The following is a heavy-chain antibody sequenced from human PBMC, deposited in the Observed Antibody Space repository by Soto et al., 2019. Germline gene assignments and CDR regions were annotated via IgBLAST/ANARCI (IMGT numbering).Heavy chain of an antibody. CDR2: IFWADDK. V-gene: IGHV2-5*02. Sequence: QITLKESGPTLVKPTQTLTLTCTFSGFSLSTSGVDVVWIRQPPGKALDWFALIFWADDKRYSPFLNSRLTITKDTSKNQVVLTMTNMDPVDTAAYYCAHRRGSGWYTRIMYGMDVWGQGTTVTVSS. CDR1: GFSLSTSGVD. D-gene: IGHD6-19*01. CDR3: AHRRGSGWYTRIMYGMDV. J-gene: IGHJ6*02.